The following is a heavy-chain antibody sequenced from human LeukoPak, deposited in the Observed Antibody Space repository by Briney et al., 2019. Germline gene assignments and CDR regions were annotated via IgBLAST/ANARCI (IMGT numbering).Heavy chain of an antibody. CDR2: INAGNGNT. Sequence: GASVKVSCKASGYTFTSYGISWVRQAPGQRLEWMGWINAGNGNTKYSQKFQGRVTITRDTSASTAYTELSSLRSEDTAVYYCARGSSGWRPYYFDYWGQGTLVTVSS. V-gene: IGHV1-3*01. J-gene: IGHJ4*02. CDR3: ARGSSGWRPYYFDY. CDR1: GYTFTSYG. D-gene: IGHD6-19*01.